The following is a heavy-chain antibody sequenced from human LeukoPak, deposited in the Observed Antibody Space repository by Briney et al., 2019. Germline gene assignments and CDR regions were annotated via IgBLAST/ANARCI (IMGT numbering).Heavy chain of an antibody. Sequence: ASVKVSCKASGYTFTGYYMHWVRQAPGQGLEWMGWINPNSSGTNYAQKFQGRVTMTRDTSISTAYMELSRLRSDDTAVYYCARDHYDSSGYYYLFDYWGQGTLVTVSS. V-gene: IGHV1-2*02. D-gene: IGHD3-22*01. CDR1: GYTFTGYY. J-gene: IGHJ4*02. CDR2: INPNSSGT. CDR3: ARDHYDSSGYYYLFDY.